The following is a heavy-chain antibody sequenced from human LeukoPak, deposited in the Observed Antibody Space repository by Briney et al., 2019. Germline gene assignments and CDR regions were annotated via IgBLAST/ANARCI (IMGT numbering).Heavy chain of an antibody. CDR3: AKRLYYDSGSYSAFDY. CDR2: ISRSGGST. D-gene: IGHD3-10*01. CDR1: GFTLGTYD. V-gene: IGHV3-23*01. Sequence: GGSLRLSCAASGFTLGTYDMYWVRQAPGKGLECVSSISRSGGSTYYADSVKGRFTISRDNSKNTLYLQMSSLRADDTAVYYCAKRLYYDSGSYSAFDYWGPGTLVTVSS. J-gene: IGHJ4*02.